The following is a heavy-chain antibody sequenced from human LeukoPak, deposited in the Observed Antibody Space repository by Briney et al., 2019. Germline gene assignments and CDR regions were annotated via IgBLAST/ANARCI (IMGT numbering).Heavy chain of an antibody. Sequence: ASVKVSCKASGYTFTSYYMHWVRQAPGQGLEWVGIINPSGGSTSYAQKFQGRVTMTRDTSTSTVYMELSSLRSEDTAVYYCARSYNWNTDFDYWGQGTLVTVSS. CDR3: ARSYNWNTDFDY. V-gene: IGHV1-46*01. CDR1: GYTFTSYY. J-gene: IGHJ4*02. CDR2: INPSGGST. D-gene: IGHD1/OR15-1a*01.